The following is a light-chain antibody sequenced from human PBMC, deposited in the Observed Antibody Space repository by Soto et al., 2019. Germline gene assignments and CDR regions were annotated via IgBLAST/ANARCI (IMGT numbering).Light chain of an antibody. Sequence: EIVLTQSPGTRSMSPGERATLSCRASQSISSNYLAWYQQKPGQAPRLLIYGASNRATGIPDRFSGSGSGTDSTLTISRLEAEDFAVYYCQQYGSSPRTFGQGTKVEFK. V-gene: IGKV3-20*01. CDR1: QSISSNY. CDR2: GAS. CDR3: QQYGSSPRT. J-gene: IGKJ1*01.